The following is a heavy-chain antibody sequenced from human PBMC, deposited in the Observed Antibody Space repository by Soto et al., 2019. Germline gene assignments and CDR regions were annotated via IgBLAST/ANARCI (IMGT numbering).Heavy chain of an antibody. CDR3: ARDGAYYDILTGWPY. D-gene: IGHD3-9*01. CDR1: GYTFTGYY. J-gene: IGHJ4*02. CDR2: INPNSGGT. Sequence: ASVKVSCKASGYTFTGYYMHWVRQAPGQGLEWMGWINPNSGGTNYAQKCQGRVTMTRDTSISTAYMELSRLRSDDTAVYYCARDGAYYDILTGWPYWGQGTLVTVSS. V-gene: IGHV1-2*02.